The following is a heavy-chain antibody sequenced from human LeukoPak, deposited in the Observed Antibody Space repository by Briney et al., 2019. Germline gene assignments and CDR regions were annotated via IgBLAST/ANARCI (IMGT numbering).Heavy chain of an antibody. Sequence: GGSLRLSCAASGFTFSSYGMSWVRQAPGKGLEWVSAISGSGGSTYYADSVKGRFTISRDNSKNTLYLQMNSLRAEDTAVYYCAKDTGRLWFGDYDAFDIWGQGTMVTVSS. CDR1: GFTFSSYG. V-gene: IGHV3-23*01. CDR3: AKDTGRLWFGDYDAFDI. J-gene: IGHJ3*02. CDR2: ISGSGGST. D-gene: IGHD3-10*01.